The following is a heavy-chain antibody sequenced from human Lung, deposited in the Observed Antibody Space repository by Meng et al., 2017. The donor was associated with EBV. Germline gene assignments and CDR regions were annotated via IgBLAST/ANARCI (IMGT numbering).Heavy chain of an antibody. CDR1: GYTFTSYG. V-gene: IGHV1-8*01. CDR3: ATGVADFEY. D-gene: IGHD6-19*01. CDR2: MNPNRGTT. J-gene: IGHJ4*02. Sequence: QVQLVQSGAEVKKPGASVKVSGKASGYTFTSYGINWVRQGTGQGLEWMGWMNPNRGTTGYAQKFQGRVTMTRNISKSTAYMDLSSLRSEDTAVYYCATGVADFEYWGQGTLVTVSS.